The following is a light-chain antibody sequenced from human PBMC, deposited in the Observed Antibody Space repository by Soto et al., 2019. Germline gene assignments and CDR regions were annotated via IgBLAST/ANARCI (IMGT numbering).Light chain of an antibody. CDR2: GAS. V-gene: IGKV3-20*01. Sequence: EIVLTQSPGTLSLSPGERATLSCRASQSVSSSYLAWYQQKPGQAPRLLIYGASGRATGIPDRFSGSGSGVDFTLTISGLEPEDFAVYYWQQYGSSPPYTFGQGTKLEIK. CDR1: QSVSSSY. CDR3: QQYGSSPPYT. J-gene: IGKJ2*01.